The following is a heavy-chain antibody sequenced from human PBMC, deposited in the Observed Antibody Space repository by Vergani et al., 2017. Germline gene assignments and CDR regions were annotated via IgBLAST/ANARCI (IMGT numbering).Heavy chain of an antibody. CDR1: GFTFSSYA. CDR3: ARDRGPYGDYGGYYGMDV. V-gene: IGHV3-23*01. CDR2: ISGSGGST. Sequence: EVQLLESGGGLVQPGGSLRLSCAASGFTFSSYAMSWVRQAPGKGLEWVSAISGSGGSTYYADSVKGRFTISRDNSKNTLYLQMNSLRAEDTAVYYCARDRGPYGDYGGYYGMDVWGQGP. J-gene: IGHJ6*02. D-gene: IGHD4-17*01.